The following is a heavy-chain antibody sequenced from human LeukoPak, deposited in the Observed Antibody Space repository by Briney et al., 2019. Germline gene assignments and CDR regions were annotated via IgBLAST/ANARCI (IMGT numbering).Heavy chain of an antibody. D-gene: IGHD2-21*02. V-gene: IGHV4-38-2*02. CDR2: IYHSGST. J-gene: IGHJ4*02. CDR1: DYFISSAYY. Sequence: SETLSLTCAVSDYFISSAYYWGWIRQPPGKGLEWIGSIYHSGSTDYNPSLKSRVTISVDTSKNQFSLKLRSVTAADTAVYYCARDQAYCGGDCYFDFWGQGTLVTVSS. CDR3: ARDQAYCGGDCYFDF.